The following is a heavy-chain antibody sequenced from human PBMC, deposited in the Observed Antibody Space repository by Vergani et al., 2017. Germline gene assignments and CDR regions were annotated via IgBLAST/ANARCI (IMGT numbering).Heavy chain of an antibody. V-gene: IGHV4-61*02. CDR1: GDSINSHNYY. CDR2: IHTSGST. CDR3: ARVVVVPAAIHYYYYYYMDV. D-gene: IGHD2-2*01. Sequence: QVQLQESGPGLVKPSQTLSLTCTVSGDSINSHNYYWSWIRQPAGKGLEWIGRIHTSGSTNYNPSLKSRVTMSEVTSKNQFSLNLTSVTAADTAVYFCARVVVVPAAIHYYYYYYMDVWGKGTTVTVSS. J-gene: IGHJ6*03.